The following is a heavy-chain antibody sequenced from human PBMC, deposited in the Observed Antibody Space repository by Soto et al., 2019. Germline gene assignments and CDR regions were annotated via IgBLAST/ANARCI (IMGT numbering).Heavy chain of an antibody. V-gene: IGHV3-23*01. J-gene: IGHJ6*02. CDR2: ISGSGGST. D-gene: IGHD3-9*01. Sequence: PWGSLRLSCAASGFTFSSYAMSWVRQAPGKGLEWVSAISGSGGSTYYADSVKGRFTISRDNSKNTLYLQMNSLRAEDTAVYYCAKDHPAGYFDWFSHNTPHTSYYYYGMDVWGQGTTVTVSS. CDR1: GFTFSSYA. CDR3: AKDHPAGYFDWFSHNTPHTSYYYYGMDV.